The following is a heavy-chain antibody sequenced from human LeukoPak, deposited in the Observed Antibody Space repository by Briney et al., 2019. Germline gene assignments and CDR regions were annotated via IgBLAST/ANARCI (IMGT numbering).Heavy chain of an antibody. CDR2: MNPNSGNT. CDR1: GYTFTSYD. CDR3: ARSRPYCGGDCYHDY. D-gene: IGHD2-21*01. J-gene: IGHJ4*02. Sequence: GASVKVSCKASGYTFTSYDINWVRQATGQGLEWMGWMNPNSGNTGYAQKFQGRVTMTRNTSISTAYMELSSLRSDDTAVYYCARSRPYCGGDCYHDYWGQGTLVTVSS. V-gene: IGHV1-8*01.